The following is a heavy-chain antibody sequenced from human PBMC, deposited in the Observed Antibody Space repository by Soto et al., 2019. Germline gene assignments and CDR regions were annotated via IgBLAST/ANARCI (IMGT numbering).Heavy chain of an antibody. J-gene: IGHJ4*02. CDR3: ARPRWSDSSGYYYESGY. V-gene: IGHV1-69*01. D-gene: IGHD3-22*01. Sequence: QVQLVQSGAEVKMPGSSVKVSFKASGGTFSNYGISWVRQAPGHGLEWMGGVIPILGSTKSAQSVQGRVTCTADESPTTAYKELSSLRSEDTAVYYCARPRWSDSSGYYYESGYWGKGTRVTVPS. CDR2: VIPILGST. CDR1: GGTFSNYG.